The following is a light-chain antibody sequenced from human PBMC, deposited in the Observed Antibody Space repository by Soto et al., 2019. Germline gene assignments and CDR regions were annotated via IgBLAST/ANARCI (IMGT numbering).Light chain of an antibody. CDR3: QHRMNWPLT. Sequence: EIVLTQSPGTLSLSPVERATLSCRASQSVSSYLAWYQQKPGQAPRLLIYGASSRATGIPDRFSGSGSGTDFALTISSLEPEDFAVYYCQHRMNWPLTFGQGTRLEIK. CDR1: QSVSSY. CDR2: GAS. V-gene: IGKV3-11*01. J-gene: IGKJ5*01.